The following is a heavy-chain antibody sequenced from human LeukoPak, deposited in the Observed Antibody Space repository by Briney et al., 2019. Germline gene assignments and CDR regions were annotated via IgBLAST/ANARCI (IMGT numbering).Heavy chain of an antibody. Sequence: GGALRLSCAASGVTFSNACMSWVRQAPGRGLEWVGRIKSKTDDGTTDYAAPGKGRFSISRDDSKNTLYLQMNSLKTEDTAVYYCTTETGKWLRFLARESRYNYYYYMDVWGKGTTVTISS. CDR2: IKSKTDDGTT. V-gene: IGHV3-15*01. J-gene: IGHJ6*03. CDR1: GVTFSNAC. D-gene: IGHD5-12*01. CDR3: TTETGKWLRFLARESRYNYYYYMDV.